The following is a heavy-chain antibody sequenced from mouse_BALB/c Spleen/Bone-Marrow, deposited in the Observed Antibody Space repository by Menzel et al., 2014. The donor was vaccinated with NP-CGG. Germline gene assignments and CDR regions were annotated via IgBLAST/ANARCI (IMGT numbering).Heavy chain of an antibody. CDR1: GYAFSSYW. CDR3: ARRVYGNYWYFDV. CDR2: IYPGDGDT. Sequence: VQVVESGAGLVRPGSSVKISCKASGYAFSSYWMNWVKQRPGQGLEWIGQIYPGDGDTNYNGKFKGKATLTADKSSSTAYMQLSSLTSEDSAIYFCARRVYGNYWYFDVWGAGTTVTVSS. V-gene: IGHV1-80*01. D-gene: IGHD2-1*01. J-gene: IGHJ1*01.